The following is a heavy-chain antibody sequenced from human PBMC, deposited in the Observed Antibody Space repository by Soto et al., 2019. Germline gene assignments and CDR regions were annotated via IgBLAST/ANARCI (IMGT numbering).Heavy chain of an antibody. J-gene: IGHJ4*02. V-gene: IGHV4-59*01. CDR1: GGSISSYY. Sequence: QVQLQESGPGLVKPSETLSLTCTVSGGSISSYYWSWIRQPPGKGLEWIWYIYYSGSNDYDPSLKSRVTISVDTSKNQFSLKLSSVTAADTAVYYCARRWGTYFDFWGQGTLVTVSS. D-gene: IGHD7-27*01. CDR2: IYYSGSN. CDR3: ARRWGTYFDF.